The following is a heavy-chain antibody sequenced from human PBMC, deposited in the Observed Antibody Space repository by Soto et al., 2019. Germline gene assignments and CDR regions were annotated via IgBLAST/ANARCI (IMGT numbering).Heavy chain of an antibody. V-gene: IGHV3-48*02. CDR2: ISSSSSTI. CDR3: AREPTVSRGSYGMDV. J-gene: IGHJ6*02. Sequence: VGSLRLSCAASGFTFSSYEMNWVRQAPGKGLEWVSYISSSSSTIYYADSVKGRFTISRDNAKNSLYLQMNSLRDEDTAVYYCAREPTVSRGSYGMDVWGQGTTVTVSS. D-gene: IGHD6-19*01. CDR1: GFTFSSYE.